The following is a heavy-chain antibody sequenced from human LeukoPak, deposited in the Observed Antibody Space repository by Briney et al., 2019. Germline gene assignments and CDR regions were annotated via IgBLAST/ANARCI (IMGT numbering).Heavy chain of an antibody. D-gene: IGHD2-8*01. V-gene: IGHV4-59*01. CDR2: IYYSGST. CDR1: GGSISSYY. J-gene: IGHJ6*03. CDR3: ARFNGYYYYMDV. Sequence: SETLSPTCTVSGGSISSYYWSWIRQPPGKGLEWIGYIYYSGSTNYNPSLKSRVTISVDTSKNQFSLKLSSVTAADTAVYYCARFNGYYYYMDVWGKGTTVTVSS.